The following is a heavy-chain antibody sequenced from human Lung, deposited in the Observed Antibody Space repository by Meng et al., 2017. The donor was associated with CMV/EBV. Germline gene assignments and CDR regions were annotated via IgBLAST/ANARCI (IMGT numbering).Heavy chain of an antibody. CDR1: GYTVTSHC. CDR2: IWWYNGDT. CDR3: AGVPSNTSGRYAYFDY. D-gene: IGHD6-19*01. V-gene: IGHV1-18*01. J-gene: IGHJ4*02. Sequence: QVQLGESGKKVGASVRVPSKACGYTVTSHCISWTRQAPGQRLEWRGLIWWYNGDTNYEQNIQDRVTMTTDTTTNTASMDLRCLRSDNTAAYYCAGVPSNTSGRYAYFDYWGQGTLVTVSS.